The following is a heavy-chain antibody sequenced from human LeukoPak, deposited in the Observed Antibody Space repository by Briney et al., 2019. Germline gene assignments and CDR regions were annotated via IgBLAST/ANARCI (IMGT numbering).Heavy chain of an antibody. CDR1: ESGFSFNSYA. CDR2: INGDGSNT. CDR3: ARDRFELMGAPPDYSYGMDV. J-gene: IGHJ6*02. D-gene: IGHD1-26*01. V-gene: IGHV3-74*03. Sequence: GRSLRLSCAASESGFSFNSYAIHWVRQAPGKGLVWVSRINGDGSNTTYADSVKGRFTISRDNAKNSLYLQMNSLRAEDTAVYYCARDRFELMGAPPDYSYGMDVWGQGTTVTVSS.